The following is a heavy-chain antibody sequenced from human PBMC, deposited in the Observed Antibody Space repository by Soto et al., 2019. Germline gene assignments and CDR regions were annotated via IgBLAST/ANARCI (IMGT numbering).Heavy chain of an antibody. CDR3: ATYDFWSGYYYGMDV. V-gene: IGHV3-48*02. Sequence: GSLRLSCAASGFTFSSYSMNWVRQAPGKGLEWVSYISSSSSTIYYADSVKGRFTISRDNAKNSLYLQMNSLRDEDTAVYYCATYDFWSGYYYGMDVWGQGTTVTVSS. CDR2: ISSSSSTI. J-gene: IGHJ6*02. D-gene: IGHD3-3*01. CDR1: GFTFSSYS.